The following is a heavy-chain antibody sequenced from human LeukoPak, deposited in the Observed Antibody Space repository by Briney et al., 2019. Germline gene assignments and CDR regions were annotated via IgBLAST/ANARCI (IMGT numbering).Heavy chain of an antibody. J-gene: IGHJ4*02. V-gene: IGHV3-7*01. CDR2: INQDGSEG. CDR1: GFSFSDYW. CDR3: SRGLDY. Sequence: PGGSLRLSCAASGFSFSDYWMDWVRQSPGKGMEWVANINQDGSEGYYADSVKGRFAISRDNAKNSLYLQMNKLRAEDTAVYYCSRGLDYWGQGALVTVSS.